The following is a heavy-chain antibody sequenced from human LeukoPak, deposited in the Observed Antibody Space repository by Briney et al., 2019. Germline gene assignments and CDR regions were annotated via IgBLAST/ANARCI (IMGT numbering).Heavy chain of an antibody. J-gene: IGHJ4*02. V-gene: IGHV4-34*01. CDR3: LYGDYEPFDY. Sequence: SETLSLTCAVYGGSFSGYYWSWIRQPPGKGLEWIGEINHSGSTNYNPSLKSRVTISVDTSKNQFSLKLSSVTAADTAVYYCLYGDYEPFDYWGQGTLVTVSS. CDR1: GGSFSGYY. D-gene: IGHD4-17*01. CDR2: INHSGST.